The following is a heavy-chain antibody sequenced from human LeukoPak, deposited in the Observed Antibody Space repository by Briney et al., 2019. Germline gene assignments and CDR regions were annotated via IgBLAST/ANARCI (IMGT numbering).Heavy chain of an antibody. V-gene: IGHV3-53*01. D-gene: IGHD1-26*01. CDR1: GFTFSSYA. CDR3: ASLYTGSYFDY. Sequence: GGSLRLSCAASGFTFSSYAMSWVRQAPGKGLEWVSVIYRGGNTYYADSVKGRFTISRDNSKNTLYLQMNSLRAEDTAVYYCASLYTGSYFDYWGQGTLVTVSS. CDR2: IYRGGNT. J-gene: IGHJ4*02.